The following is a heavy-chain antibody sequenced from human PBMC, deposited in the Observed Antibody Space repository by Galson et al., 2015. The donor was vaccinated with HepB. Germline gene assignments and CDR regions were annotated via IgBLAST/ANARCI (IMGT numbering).Heavy chain of an antibody. Sequence: SLRLSCAVSGFTFSRYWMSWVRQAPGKGLEWVGNINQDGSVKYYGDSMKGRVTISRDNAKNSLFLQMNSLRAEDTAVYYCVRDPIRQGYTYGNFDYWGQGTLVTVSS. V-gene: IGHV3-7*03. CDR1: GFTFSRYW. CDR2: INQDGSVK. D-gene: IGHD5-18*01. J-gene: IGHJ4*02. CDR3: VRDPIRQGYTYGNFDY.